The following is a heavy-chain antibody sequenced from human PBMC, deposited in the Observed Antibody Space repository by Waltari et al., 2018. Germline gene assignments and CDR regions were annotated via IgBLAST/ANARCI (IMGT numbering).Heavy chain of an antibody. Sequence: QVQLVESGGGVVQPGRSLRLSCAASGFTFSSYGMHWVRQAPGKGLEWVAVIWYDGSNKYYADSVKGRFTISRDNSKNTLYLQMNSLRSEDTAVYYCAYCSSTSCYGYYYYGMDVWGQGTTVTVSS. D-gene: IGHD2-2*01. V-gene: IGHV3-33*01. J-gene: IGHJ6*02. CDR3: AYCSSTSCYGYYYYGMDV. CDR1: GFTFSSYG. CDR2: IWYDGSNK.